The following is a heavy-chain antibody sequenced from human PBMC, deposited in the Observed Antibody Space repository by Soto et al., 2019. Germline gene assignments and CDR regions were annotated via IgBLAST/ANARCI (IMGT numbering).Heavy chain of an antibody. CDR2: IYHSGST. V-gene: IGHV4-34*01. Sequence: QVQLQQWGAGLLKPSETLSLTCAVYGGSFSGYYWSWIRQPPGQGLEWIGEIYHSGSTNYNPSLKSRVTILVDTSKYQFSLKLNSVTAADTAVYYCASSAALYYYGSGSRGFDPLGQGALVTVSS. CDR3: ASSAALYYYGSGSRGFDP. CDR1: GGSFSGYY. J-gene: IGHJ5*02. D-gene: IGHD3-10*01.